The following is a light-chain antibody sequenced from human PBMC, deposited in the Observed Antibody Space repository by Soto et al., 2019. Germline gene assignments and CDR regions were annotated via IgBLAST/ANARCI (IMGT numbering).Light chain of an antibody. CDR3: LQDINYPWT. CDR1: QSISSY. V-gene: IGKV1-39*01. Sequence: DIQMTQSPSSLSASVGDRVTITCRASQSISSYLNWYQQKPGKAPNLLIYAASSLQSGVPSRFSGSGSGTDFTLTISSLQPEDFATYYCLQDINYPWTFGQGTKVEIK. J-gene: IGKJ1*01. CDR2: AAS.